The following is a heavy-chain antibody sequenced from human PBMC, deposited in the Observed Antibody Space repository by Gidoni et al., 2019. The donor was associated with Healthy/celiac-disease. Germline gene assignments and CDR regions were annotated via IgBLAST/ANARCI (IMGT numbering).Heavy chain of an antibody. J-gene: IGHJ4*02. CDR1: GGSISSGDYY. CDR2: IYSSGST. Sequence: QVQLPESGPVLVTPSQTLCLPCTVAGGSISSGDYYWSWIRQPPGKGLEWIGYIYSSGSTYDKPSLKRSGTISVETSKNQFSLKLSYVNAEDTAVYYWARADGYWAQGTLVTVSS. CDR3: ARADGY. V-gene: IGHV4-30-4*01.